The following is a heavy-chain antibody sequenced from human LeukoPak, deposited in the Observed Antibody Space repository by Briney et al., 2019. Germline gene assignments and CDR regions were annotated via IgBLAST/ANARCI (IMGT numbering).Heavy chain of an antibody. CDR3: ARQYNEILTGYYRGELYWYFDL. J-gene: IGHJ2*01. D-gene: IGHD3-9*01. CDR2: IYYSGST. CDR1: GGSISSGGYS. V-gene: IGHV4-30-4*07. Sequence: PSETLSLTCAVSGGSISSGGYSWSWIRQPPGKGLEWIGYIYYSGSTYYNPSLKSRVTISVDTSKNQFSLKLSSVTAADTAVYYCARQYNEILTGYYRGELYWYFDLWGRGTLVTVSS.